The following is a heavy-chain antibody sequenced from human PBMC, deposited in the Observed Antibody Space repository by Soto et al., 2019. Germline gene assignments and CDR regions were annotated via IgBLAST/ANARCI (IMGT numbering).Heavy chain of an antibody. D-gene: IGHD2-15*01. V-gene: IGHV1-69*13. CDR2: IIPIFGTA. Sequence: SVKVSCKASGGTFSSYAISWVRQAPVQGLEWMGGIIPIFGTANYAQKFQGRVTITADESTSTAYMELSSLRSEDTAVYYCARANPGYCSGGSCYNYYGMDVWGQGTTVTVSS. J-gene: IGHJ6*02. CDR1: GGTFSSYA. CDR3: ARANPGYCSGGSCYNYYGMDV.